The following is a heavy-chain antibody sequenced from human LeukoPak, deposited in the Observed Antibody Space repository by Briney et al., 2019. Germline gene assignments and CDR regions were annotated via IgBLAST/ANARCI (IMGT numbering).Heavy chain of an antibody. J-gene: IGHJ4*02. D-gene: IGHD4-23*01. CDR2: IRYDGSNK. Sequence: PGGSLRLSCAASGFTFSSYGMHWVRQAPGKGLEWVAFIRYDGSNKYYADSVKGRFTISRDNSKNTLYLQMNSLRAEDTAVYYCATDVSFLRQKTTVAQSFDFWGQGSLVTVSS. CDR1: GFTFSSYG. V-gene: IGHV3-30*02. CDR3: ATDVSFLRQKTTVAQSFDF.